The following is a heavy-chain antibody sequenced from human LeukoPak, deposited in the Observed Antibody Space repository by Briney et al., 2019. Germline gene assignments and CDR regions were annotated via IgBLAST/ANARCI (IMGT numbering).Heavy chain of an antibody. J-gene: IGHJ5*02. V-gene: IGHV1-18*04. CDR2: ISAYNGNT. CDR1: GYTFTSYY. D-gene: IGHD4-17*01. Sequence: ASVKVSCKASGYTFTSYYMHWVRQAPGQGLEWMGWISAYNGNTNYAQKLQGRVTMTTDTSTSTAYMELRSLRSDDTAVYYCARAEMTTVTTAPFDPWGQGTLVTVSS. CDR3: ARAEMTTVTTAPFDP.